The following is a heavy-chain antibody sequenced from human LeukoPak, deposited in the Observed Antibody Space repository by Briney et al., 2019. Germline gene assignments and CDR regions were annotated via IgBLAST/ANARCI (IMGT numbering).Heavy chain of an antibody. V-gene: IGHV3-23*01. Sequence: GGSLRLSCAASGFTFSSYAMSWVRQAPGKGLEWVSAISGSGGSTYYADSVKGRFTISRDNSKNTLYLQMNSLRAEDTAVYYCAKDCYRIVGATCDYWGQGTLVTVSS. J-gene: IGHJ4*02. CDR2: ISGSGGST. CDR3: AKDCYRIVGATCDY. CDR1: GFTFSSYA. D-gene: IGHD1-26*01.